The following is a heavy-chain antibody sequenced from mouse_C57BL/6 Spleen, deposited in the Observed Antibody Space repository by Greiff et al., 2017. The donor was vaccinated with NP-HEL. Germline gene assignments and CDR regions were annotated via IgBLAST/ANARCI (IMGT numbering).Heavy chain of an antibody. Sequence: VQLKESGGGLVKPGGSLKLSCAASGFTFSDYGMHWVRQAPEKGLEWVAYISSGSSTIYYADTVKGRFTISRDNAKNTLFLQMTSLRSEDTAMYYCARYELGYYFDYWGQGTTLTVSS. J-gene: IGHJ2*01. CDR2: ISSGSSTI. D-gene: IGHD4-1*01. CDR3: ARYELGYYFDY. CDR1: GFTFSDYG. V-gene: IGHV5-17*01.